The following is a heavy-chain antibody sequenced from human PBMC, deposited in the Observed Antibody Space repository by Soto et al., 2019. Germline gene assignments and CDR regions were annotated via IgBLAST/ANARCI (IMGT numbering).Heavy chain of an antibody. J-gene: IGHJ5*02. CDR2: INHTGGT. D-gene: IGHD3-3*01. Sequence: PSETLSLTYAVYGGSVNGYYWNWIRQPPGKGLEWIGKINHTGGTHYNPSLKSRVTMSVDTSKNQFSLRLSSVTAADTAIYYCATRITVFGLLIPPFDPWGQGTQVTVSS. V-gene: IGHV4-34*01. CDR3: ATRITVFGLLIPPFDP. CDR1: GGSVNGYY.